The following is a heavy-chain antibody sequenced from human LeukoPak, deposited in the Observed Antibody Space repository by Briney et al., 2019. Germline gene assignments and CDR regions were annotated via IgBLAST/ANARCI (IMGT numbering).Heavy chain of an antibody. Sequence: ASVKVSCKASGYTFTGYYMHWVRQAPGQGLEWMGWINPNSGGTNYAQKFQGRVIMTRDTSISTAYMELSRLRSDDTAVYYCARVYCSSTSCYPLSQYGMDVWGQGTTVTVSS. V-gene: IGHV1-2*02. J-gene: IGHJ6*02. CDR2: INPNSGGT. CDR1: GYTFTGYY. CDR3: ARVYCSSTSCYPLSQYGMDV. D-gene: IGHD2-2*01.